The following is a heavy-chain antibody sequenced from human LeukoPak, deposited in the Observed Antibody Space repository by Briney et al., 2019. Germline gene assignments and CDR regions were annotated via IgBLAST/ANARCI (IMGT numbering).Heavy chain of an antibody. CDR2: ISSSSSHI. CDR3: ARGGSSWDCDY. V-gene: IGHV3-21*01. D-gene: IGHD6-13*01. Sequence: GGSLRLSCAASGFTFSSYSMNWVRQAPGKGLEWVSSISSSSSHIYYADSVKGRFTISRDNAKNSLYLQMNSLRAENTAVYYCARGGSSWDCDYWGQGTLVTVSS. CDR1: GFTFSSYS. J-gene: IGHJ4*02.